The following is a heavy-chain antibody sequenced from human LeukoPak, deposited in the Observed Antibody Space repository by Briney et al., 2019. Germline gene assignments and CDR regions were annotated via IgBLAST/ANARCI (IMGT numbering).Heavy chain of an antibody. D-gene: IGHD3-16*01. CDR1: GGSFSDYY. J-gene: IGHJ4*02. Sequence: KPSETLSLTCAVYGGSFSDYYWRLIRQPPGKGLEWIGELNHSGSTNYNPYLKSRVTISVDTSKNQFSLKLSSVTAADTAVYYCARTRGMSYWGQGTLVTVSS. CDR2: LNHSGST. CDR3: ARTRGMSY. V-gene: IGHV4-34*01.